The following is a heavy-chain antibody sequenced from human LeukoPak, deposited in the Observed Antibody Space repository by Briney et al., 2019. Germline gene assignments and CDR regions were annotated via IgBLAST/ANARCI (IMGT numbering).Heavy chain of an antibody. CDR1: GFTFSSYG. V-gene: IGHV3-30*18. Sequence: PGGSLRLSCAASGFTFSSYGMHWVRQAPGKGLEWVAVISYDGSNKYYADSVKGRFTISRDNSKNTLYLQMNGLRAEDTAVYYCAKDQSPSLYYYDSSGYLPDYWGQGTLVTVSS. CDR2: ISYDGSNK. J-gene: IGHJ4*02. CDR3: AKDQSPSLYYYDSSGYLPDY. D-gene: IGHD3-22*01.